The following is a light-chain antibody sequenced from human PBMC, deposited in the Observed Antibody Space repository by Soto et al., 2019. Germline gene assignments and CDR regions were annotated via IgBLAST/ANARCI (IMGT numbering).Light chain of an antibody. J-gene: IGKJ5*01. CDR2: DAS. CDR1: QYVSSF. Sequence: EIVLTQSPATLSLSPGERATLSCRASQYVSSFLAWYQQKAGQAPRLLIYDASHRATGIPARFSGSGSGTDFTLTINSLEPEDFAVYYCQQRSNWPPITFGQGTRLEIK. V-gene: IGKV3-11*01. CDR3: QQRSNWPPIT.